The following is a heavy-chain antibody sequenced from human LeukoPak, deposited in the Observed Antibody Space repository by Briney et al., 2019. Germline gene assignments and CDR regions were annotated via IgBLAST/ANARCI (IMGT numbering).Heavy chain of an antibody. Sequence: ASVKVSCKASGYTFTSYGISWVRQAPGQGLEWMGWISAYNGNTNYAQKLQGRVTMTTDTSTSTAYMELRSLRSDDTAVYYCARDRGASIYYGSGSYYPAYYYGMDVWGQGTTVTVSS. CDR3: ARDRGASIYYGSGSYYPAYYYGMDV. CDR2: ISAYNGNT. CDR1: GYTFTSYG. J-gene: IGHJ6*02. V-gene: IGHV1-18*01. D-gene: IGHD3-10*01.